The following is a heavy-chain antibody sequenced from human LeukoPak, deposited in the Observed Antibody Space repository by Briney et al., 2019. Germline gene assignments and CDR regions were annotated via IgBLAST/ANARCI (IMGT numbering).Heavy chain of an antibody. J-gene: IGHJ4*02. CDR3: ARSEGYFDY. V-gene: IGHV3-53*01. Sequence: GGSLRLSCAASELTVSKNYMSWVRQAPGKGLEWVSVFYSANYTYYADSVKGRITISRDNSKNTLYLQMNSLRAEDTAVYYCARSEGYFDYWGRGTLVTVSS. CDR1: ELTVSKNY. CDR2: FYSANYT.